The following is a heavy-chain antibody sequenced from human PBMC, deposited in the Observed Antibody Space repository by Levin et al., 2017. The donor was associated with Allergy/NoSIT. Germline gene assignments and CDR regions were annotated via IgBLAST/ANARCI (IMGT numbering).Heavy chain of an antibody. CDR3: ARDVTYHDINWFDP. J-gene: IGHJ5*02. D-gene: IGHD3-9*01. Sequence: PGGSLRLSCAASGFTFSRYTMNWVRQAPGKGLEWVSSISSSSIYIYYADSVKGRFTISRDNAKNSLYLQMNSLRAEDTAVYYCARDVTYHDINWFDPWGQGTLVTVSS. CDR2: ISSSSIYI. CDR1: GFTFSRYT. V-gene: IGHV3-21*01.